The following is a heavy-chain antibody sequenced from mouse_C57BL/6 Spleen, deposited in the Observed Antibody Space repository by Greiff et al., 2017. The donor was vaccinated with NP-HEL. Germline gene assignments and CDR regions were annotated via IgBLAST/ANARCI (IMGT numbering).Heavy chain of an antibody. J-gene: IGHJ2*01. D-gene: IGHD2-12*01. CDR3: ARGAYHYSRGYYFDY. Sequence: VQLKESGPGLVKPSQSLSLTCSVTGYSITSGYYWNWIRQFPGNKLEWMGYISYDGSNNYNPSLKNRISITRDTSKNQFFLKLNSVTTEDTATYYCARGAYHYSRGYYFDYWGQGTTLTVSS. CDR1: GYSITSGYY. V-gene: IGHV3-6*01. CDR2: ISYDGSN.